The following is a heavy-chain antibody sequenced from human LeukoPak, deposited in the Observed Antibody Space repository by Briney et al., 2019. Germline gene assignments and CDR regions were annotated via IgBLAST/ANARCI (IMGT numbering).Heavy chain of an antibody. D-gene: IGHD3-10*01. J-gene: IGHJ6*04. CDR1: GGSFGSYY. CDR3: ARHGLGRGVYITRQYNYYMDV. Sequence: SETLSLTCAVYGGSFGSYYWSWVRQPPGSGLEWIGEINHSGSTNYNPSLKSRVTVSIDKSKNQFSLKLSSLTAADTATYFCARHGLGRGVYITRQYNYYMDVWGTGTTVIVSS. CDR2: INHSGST. V-gene: IGHV4-34*01.